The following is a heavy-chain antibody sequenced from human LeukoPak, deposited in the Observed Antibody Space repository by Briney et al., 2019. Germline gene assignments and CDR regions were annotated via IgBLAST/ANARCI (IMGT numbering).Heavy chain of an antibody. D-gene: IGHD3-16*02. J-gene: IGHJ4*02. Sequence: GGSLRLSCIASGFTFSSYSMNWVRQAPGKGLEWLSYITSTSSPIYYADSVQGRFIISRDNAKNSLSLQMNSLRDEDTAVYFCARESPLGELSIDYWGQGTLVTVSS. CDR3: ARESPLGELSIDY. CDR1: GFTFSSYS. CDR2: ITSTSSPI. V-gene: IGHV3-48*02.